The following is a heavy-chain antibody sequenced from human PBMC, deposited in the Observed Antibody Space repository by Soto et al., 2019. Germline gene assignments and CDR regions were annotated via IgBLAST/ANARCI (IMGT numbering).Heavy chain of an antibody. CDR1: GFNLDRYS. Sequence: GGSLSLSCAASGFNLDRYSANWVRQAPGKRQEWVSSITTSSGYIYHADSVKGRFTISRDNSMNTLSLQIDSLRTDDTSVYYCAKDFYNDSISNWFDPWVQGTLVTVSS. CDR3: AKDFYNDSISNWFDP. D-gene: IGHD3-22*01. CDR2: ITTSSGYI. V-gene: IGHV3-21*01. J-gene: IGHJ5*02.